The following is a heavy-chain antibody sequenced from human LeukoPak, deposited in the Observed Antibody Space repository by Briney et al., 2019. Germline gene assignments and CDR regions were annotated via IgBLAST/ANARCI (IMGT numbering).Heavy chain of an antibody. Sequence: SETLSLTCAVYGGSFSGYYWSWIRQPPGKGLEWIGEINHSGSTYYNPSLKSRITISVDTSKNQFSLKLSSVTAADTAIYYCASHMVRGDIGYYWGQGTLVTVSS. CDR1: GGSFSGYY. CDR3: ASHMVRGDIGYY. D-gene: IGHD3-10*01. J-gene: IGHJ4*02. V-gene: IGHV4-34*01. CDR2: INHSGST.